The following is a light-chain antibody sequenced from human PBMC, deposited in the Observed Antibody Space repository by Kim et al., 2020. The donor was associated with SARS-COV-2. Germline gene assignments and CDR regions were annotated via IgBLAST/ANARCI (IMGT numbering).Light chain of an antibody. J-gene: IGLJ2*01. CDR3: QTWGTGNVV. Sequence: QLVLTQSPSASASLGASVKLTCILSSGHSSYAIAWHQQQPEKGPRYLMKLNSDGSHTKGDGIPDRFSGSTSGAERYLTISSLQSEDEADYYCQTWGTGNVVFGGGTQLTVL. CDR1: SGHSSYA. CDR2: LNSDGSH. V-gene: IGLV4-69*01.